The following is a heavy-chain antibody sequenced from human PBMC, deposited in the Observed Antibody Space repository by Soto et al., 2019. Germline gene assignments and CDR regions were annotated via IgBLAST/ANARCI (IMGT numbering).Heavy chain of an antibody. J-gene: IGHJ6*02. CDR1: GFTFSSYG. CDR2: IWYDGSNK. CDR3: ARDSWLVPSYSDGMDV. V-gene: IGHV3-33*01. D-gene: IGHD6-19*01. Sequence: QVQLVESGGGVVQPGRSLRLSCAASGFTFSSYGMHWVRQAPGKGLEWVAVIWYDGSNKYYADSVKGRFTNSRDNSKNTLYLQINSLRAEETAVYYCARDSWLVPSYSDGMDVWGQGTTVTVSS.